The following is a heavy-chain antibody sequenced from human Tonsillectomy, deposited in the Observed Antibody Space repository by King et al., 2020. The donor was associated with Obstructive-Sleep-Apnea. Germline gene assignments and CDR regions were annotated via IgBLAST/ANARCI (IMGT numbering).Heavy chain of an antibody. Sequence: VQLVESGGGLVKPGGSLRLSCAASGFTFTNAWMSWVRQAPGKGLEWVGRIKTKTDGGTADYAAPVKGRFTISRDDSKNTLYLQMNSLKIEDTALYYCTADRGGAWAGTVKPPDFWGQGSLVTVSS. CDR3: TADRGGAWAGTVKPPDF. D-gene: IGHD3-10*01. J-gene: IGHJ4*02. CDR2: IKTKTDGGTA. V-gene: IGHV3-15*01. CDR1: GFTFTNAW.